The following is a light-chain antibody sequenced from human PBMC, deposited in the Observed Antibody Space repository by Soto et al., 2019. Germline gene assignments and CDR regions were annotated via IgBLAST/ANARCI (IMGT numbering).Light chain of an antibody. CDR1: QSISSW. V-gene: IGKV1-5*03. J-gene: IGKJ1*01. Sequence: DIQMTQSPSTLSASVGDRVTITCRASQSISSWLAWYQQKPGKAPKLLIYKASSLESGVPSRFSGSGSGTEFTLTISSLQPDDFATYYCQHQRAVTFGQGTKVEIK. CDR2: KAS. CDR3: QHQRAVT.